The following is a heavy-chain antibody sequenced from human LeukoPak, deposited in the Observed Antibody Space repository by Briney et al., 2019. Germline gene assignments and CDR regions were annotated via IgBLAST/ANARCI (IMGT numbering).Heavy chain of an antibody. CDR1: GDSINNYH. CDR3: ARCLTRTYYFYFMDV. J-gene: IGHJ6*03. D-gene: IGHD3-9*01. Sequence: SETLSLTCTVSGDSINNYHWSWIRQPAGKGLEWIGHIFVSGSTHYNPSLKSRVTMPVDSSKNQLSLKLNSVTAADTAVYYCARCLTRTYYFYFMDVWGKGTTVTVSS. CDR2: IFVSGST. V-gene: IGHV4-4*07.